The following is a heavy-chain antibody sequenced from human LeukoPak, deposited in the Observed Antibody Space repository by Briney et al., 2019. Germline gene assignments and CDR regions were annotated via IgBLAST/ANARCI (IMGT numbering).Heavy chain of an antibody. CDR2: IYSGGST. V-gene: IGHV3-53*01. CDR1: GFTVSSNY. J-gene: IGHJ3*02. D-gene: IGHD3-10*01. Sequence: GGSLRLSCAASGFTVSSNYMSWVRQAPGKGLEWVSVIYSGGSTYYADSVKGRFTISRDNSKNTLYLQMNSLRAEDTAVYYCARTQDYYGSGSPNDAFDIWGQGTMVTVSS. CDR3: ARTQDYYGSGSPNDAFDI.